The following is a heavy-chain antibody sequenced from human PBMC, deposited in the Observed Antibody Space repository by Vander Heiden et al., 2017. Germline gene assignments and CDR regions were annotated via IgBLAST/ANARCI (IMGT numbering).Heavy chain of an antibody. Sequence: EVQLVESGGGLVQPGRSLRLSCAASGFTFDDYAMHWVRQAPGKGLEWVSGISWNSGSIGYADSVKGRFTISRDNAKNSLYLQMNSLRAEDTALYYCAKENYYGSGSYYKSSYFDYWGQGTLVTVSS. D-gene: IGHD3-10*01. CDR1: GFTFDDYA. CDR3: AKENYYGSGSYYKSSYFDY. V-gene: IGHV3-9*01. CDR2: ISWNSGSI. J-gene: IGHJ4*02.